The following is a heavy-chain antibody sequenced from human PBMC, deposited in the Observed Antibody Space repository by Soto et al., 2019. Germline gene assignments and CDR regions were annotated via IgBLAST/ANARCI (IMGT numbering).Heavy chain of an antibody. CDR1: GYTFTSYY. D-gene: IGHD2-2*01. CDR3: ARDAGPIVVAAAMSWFDP. CDR2: INPSGGST. Sequence: ASVKVSCKASGYTFTSYYMHWVRQAPGQGLEWMGIINPSGGSTSYAQKFQGRVTMTRDTSTSTVYMELSSLRSEDTAVYYCARDAGPIVVAAAMSWFDPWGQGTLVTVSS. J-gene: IGHJ5*02. V-gene: IGHV1-46*01.